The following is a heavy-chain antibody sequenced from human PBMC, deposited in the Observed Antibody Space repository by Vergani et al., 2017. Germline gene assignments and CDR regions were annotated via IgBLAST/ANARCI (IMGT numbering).Heavy chain of an antibody. CDR3: AKVEHFSSSWLNYYYYGMDV. CDR2: ISYDGSNK. D-gene: IGHD6-13*01. CDR1: GFTFSSYG. Sequence: QVQLVESGGGVVQPGRSLRLSCAASGFTFSSYGMHWVRQAPGKGLEWVAVISYDGSNKYYADSVKGRFTISRDNSKNTLYLQMNSLRVEDTAVYYCAKVEHFSSSWLNYYYYGMDVWGQGP. J-gene: IGHJ6*02. V-gene: IGHV3-30*18.